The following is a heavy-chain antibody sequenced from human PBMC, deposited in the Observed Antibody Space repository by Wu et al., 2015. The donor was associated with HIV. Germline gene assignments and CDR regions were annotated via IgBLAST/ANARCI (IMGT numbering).Heavy chain of an antibody. CDR2: INPIGGST. D-gene: IGHD6-19*01. J-gene: IGHJ4*02. V-gene: IGHV1-46*01. Sequence: QVQLVQSGAEVKKPGSSVKVSCKASGNTFSNYAISWVRQAPGQGFEWMGIINPIGGSTRVAQKFQGRLTLTEDPSTNTLYMELSSLRSEDTAVYYCARDFGPYGRIAVTHFGYWGQGTLVIVSP. CDR1: GNTFSNYA. CDR3: ARDFGPYGRIAVTHFGY.